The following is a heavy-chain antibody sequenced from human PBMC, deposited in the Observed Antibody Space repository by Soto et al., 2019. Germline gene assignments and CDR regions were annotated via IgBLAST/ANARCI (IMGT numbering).Heavy chain of an antibody. Sequence: RRIRQPAGKGLEWIGRIYTSGSTNYNPSLKSRVTMSVDTSKNQFSLKLSSVTAADTAVYYCASSGYSYGYFDYWGHGTLVTVS. CDR3: ASSGYSYGYFDY. CDR2: IYTSGST. J-gene: IGHJ4*01. D-gene: IGHD5-18*01. V-gene: IGHV4-4*07.